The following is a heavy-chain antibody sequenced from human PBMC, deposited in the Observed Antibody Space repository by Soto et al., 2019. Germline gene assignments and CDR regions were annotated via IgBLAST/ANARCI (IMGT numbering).Heavy chain of an antibody. J-gene: IGHJ4*02. CDR3: SREGVNTGTSDY. CDR2: ISHSNDNS. D-gene: IGHD1-7*01. CDR1: GYAFINYA. Sequence: QVQMVQSGAEVKKPGTSVKVSCKASGYAFINYAVTWVRQAPGEGLEWMGWISHSNDNSYSAQKFQDRVTMSTETSSNTAYMELRRLTSDDTAVYYFSREGVNTGTSDYWGQGTLVTVSS. V-gene: IGHV1-18*01.